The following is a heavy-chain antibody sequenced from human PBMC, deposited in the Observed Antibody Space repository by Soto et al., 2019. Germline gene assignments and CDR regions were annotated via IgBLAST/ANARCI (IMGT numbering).Heavy chain of an antibody. CDR3: ARDRVSSSGYFDL. J-gene: IGHJ2*01. CDR2: INPNSGGT. CDR1: GYTFTGYY. V-gene: IGHV1-2*04. D-gene: IGHD6-6*01. Sequence: QVQLVQSGAEVKKPGASVKVSCKASGYTFTGYYMHWVRQAPGQGLEWMGWINPNSGGTNYAQKFQGCVTMTRDTSISTAYMQLSRLRSDDTAVYYCARDRVSSSGYFDLWGRGTLVTVSS.